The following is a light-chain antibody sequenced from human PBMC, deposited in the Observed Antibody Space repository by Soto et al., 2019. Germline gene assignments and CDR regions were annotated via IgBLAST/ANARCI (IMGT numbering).Light chain of an antibody. CDR3: QQYNSYPT. Sequence: IVMKRAAETLSVSHGEGATLYYRARQSVTAKLAWCRQKPGHVPRLLIYRTSIRASWVTARFSAGGSGTEFTLTFDSMQPDELATYDSQQYNSYPTFGQGTKVDIK. V-gene: IGKV3-15*01. J-gene: IGKJ1*01. CDR1: QSVTAK. CDR2: RTS.